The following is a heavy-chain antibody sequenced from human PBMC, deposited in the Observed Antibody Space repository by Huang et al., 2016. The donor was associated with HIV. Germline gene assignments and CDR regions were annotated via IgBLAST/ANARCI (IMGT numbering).Heavy chain of an antibody. V-gene: IGHV4-39*01. J-gene: IGHJ3*02. CDR3: ARPRDYVWGTYRYEAFDI. CDR1: GGSISGSSYY. CDR2: INYRGSI. Sequence: QLQLQESGPGLVKPSETLSLTCTVSGGSISGSSYYWGWIRQPPGKGLGWIGSINYRGSISYKPSLKSRVPISVDTSKNQFSLRLSSVTAADTAVYYCARPRDYVWGTYRYEAFDIWGQGTMVTVSS. D-gene: IGHD3-16*02.